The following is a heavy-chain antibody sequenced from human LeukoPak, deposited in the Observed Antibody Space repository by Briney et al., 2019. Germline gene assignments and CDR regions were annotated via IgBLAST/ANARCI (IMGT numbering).Heavy chain of an antibody. CDR1: GFTFTSSA. CDR3: AADCPASLGVVQREAFDI. V-gene: IGHV1-58*01. J-gene: IGHJ3*02. D-gene: IGHD3-3*01. Sequence: SVKVSCKASGFTFTSSAVQWVRQARGQRLEWIGWIVVGSGNTNYAQKFQERVTITRDMSTSTAYMELSSLRSEDTAVYYCAADCPASLGVVQREAFDIWGQGTMVTVSS. CDR2: IVVGSGNT.